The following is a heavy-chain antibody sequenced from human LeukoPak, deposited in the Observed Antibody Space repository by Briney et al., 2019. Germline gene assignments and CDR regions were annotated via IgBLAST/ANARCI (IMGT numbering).Heavy chain of an antibody. D-gene: IGHD3-22*01. CDR2: IYHSGST. V-gene: IGHV4-38-2*02. CDR1: GYSISSGYY. J-gene: IGHJ4*02. CDR3: ARRAHYDGDY. Sequence: SETLSLTCTVSGYSISSGYYWGWIRQPPGKGLEWIGSIYHSGSTYYNPSLKSRVTISVDTSKNQFSLRLSSVTAADTAVYYCARRAHYDGDYWGQGTLVTVSS.